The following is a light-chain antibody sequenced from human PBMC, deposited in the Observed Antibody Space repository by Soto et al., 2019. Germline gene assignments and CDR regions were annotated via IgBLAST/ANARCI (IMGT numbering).Light chain of an antibody. CDR3: CSYARTYRLMI. V-gene: IGLV3-21*02. J-gene: IGLJ2*01. CDR2: DDS. CDR1: RIGSKS. Sequence: SYELTQPPSVSVAPGQTARITCGGNRIGSKSVHWFQQKPGQAPVLVVHDDSDRPSGIPERFSGSKSGNTASLTISGLQTEDEADYYCCSYARTYRLMIFGEGTKVTVL.